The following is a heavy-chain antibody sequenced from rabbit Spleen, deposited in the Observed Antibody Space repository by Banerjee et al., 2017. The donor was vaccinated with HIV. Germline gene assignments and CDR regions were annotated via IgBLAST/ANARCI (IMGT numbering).Heavy chain of an antibody. CDR3: ARDTSSSFSSYGMDL. V-gene: IGHV1S40*01. Sequence: QQVVESGGGLVKPGASLTLTCTASGVSFSFSSYMCWVRQAPGKGLEWIACIDIGSSGFTYFATWAKGRFTISKTSSTTVTLQVTRLTAADTATYFCARDTSSSFSSYGMDLWGPGTLVTVS. J-gene: IGHJ6*01. D-gene: IGHD1-1*01. CDR1: GVSFSFSSY. CDR2: IDIGSSGFT.